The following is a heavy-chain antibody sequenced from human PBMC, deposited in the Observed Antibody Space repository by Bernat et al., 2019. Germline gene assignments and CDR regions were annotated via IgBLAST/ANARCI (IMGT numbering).Heavy chain of an antibody. CDR2: IYTSGST. CDR3: ARGGMVAMIRAFDI. J-gene: IGHJ3*02. D-gene: IGHD5-12*01. V-gene: IGHV4-61*02. CDR1: GDSISSGDYY. Sequence: QVQLQESGPGLVKPSQTLSLTCTVSGDSISSGDYYWSWIRQPAGKGLEWIGRIYTSGSTNYNPSLKSRVTISIDTSKNQFSLKVNSVTAADTAVYYCARGGMVAMIRAFDIWGQGTMVTVSS.